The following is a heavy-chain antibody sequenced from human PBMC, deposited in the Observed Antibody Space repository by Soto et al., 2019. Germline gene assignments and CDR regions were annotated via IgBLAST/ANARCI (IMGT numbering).Heavy chain of an antibody. CDR2: IIPIFGTA. J-gene: IGHJ4*02. D-gene: IGHD6-13*01. V-gene: IGHV1-69*01. Sequence: QVQLVQSGAEVKKPGSSVKVSCKASGGTCSSYASSWVRQAPGQGLEWMGGIIPIFGTANYAQKFQGRGTITADESTSTAYMELSSLRYEDTAVYDWARAATHIAAAWRGGTTFDYWGQGTLVTVSS. CDR1: GGTCSSYA. CDR3: ARAATHIAAAWRGGTTFDY.